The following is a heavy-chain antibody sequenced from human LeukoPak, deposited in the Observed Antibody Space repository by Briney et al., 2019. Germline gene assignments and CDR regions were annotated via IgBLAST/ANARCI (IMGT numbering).Heavy chain of an antibody. CDR1: GGSIGSDSYY. Sequence: PSQTLSLTCTVSGGSIGSDSYYWSWLRQPAGKGLEWIGRIYTSGSTNYNPSLKSRVTISVDTSNNQFSLKLSSVTAAGTAVYYCAVGGYYYRYWGQGTLVTVSS. V-gene: IGHV4-61*02. CDR2: IYTSGST. CDR3: AVGGYYYRY. D-gene: IGHD3-10*01. J-gene: IGHJ4*02.